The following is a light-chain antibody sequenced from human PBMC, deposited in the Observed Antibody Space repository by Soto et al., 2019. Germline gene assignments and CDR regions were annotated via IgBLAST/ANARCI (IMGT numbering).Light chain of an antibody. CDR1: SSDIRAYDY. CDR3: SSYTEANDLLHV. CDR2: EVN. Sequence: QYALTQPPSSSGSPGPSVTIPCIGTSSDIRAYDYVSWYQQHPGKAPRLLIYEVNERPSGVPDRFSGSKSANTASLTVSGLQPEDEADYYCSSYTEANDLLHVFGTGTKVTVL. J-gene: IGLJ1*01. V-gene: IGLV2-8*01.